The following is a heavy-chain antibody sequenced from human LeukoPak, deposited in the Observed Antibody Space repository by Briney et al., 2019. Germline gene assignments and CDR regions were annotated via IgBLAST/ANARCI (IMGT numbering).Heavy chain of an antibody. V-gene: IGHV4-59*01. J-gene: IGHJ4*02. Sequence: SETLSLTCTVSGDSISSYYWSWIRQPPGKGLEWIGYIYYSGSTNYNPSLKSRVTISVDTSKNQFSLKLSSVTAADTAVYYCARVGYSPYRFDYWGQGTLVTVSS. D-gene: IGHD6-13*01. CDR3: ARVGYSPYRFDY. CDR2: IYYSGST. CDR1: GDSISSYY.